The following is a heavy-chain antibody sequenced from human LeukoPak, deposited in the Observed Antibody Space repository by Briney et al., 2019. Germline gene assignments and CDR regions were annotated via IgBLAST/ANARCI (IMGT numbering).Heavy chain of an antibody. V-gene: IGHV4-34*01. CDR3: ARLELLWFGELSLDP. CDR2: INHSGST. CDR1: GGSFSGYY. J-gene: IGHJ5*02. D-gene: IGHD3-10*01. Sequence: SETLSLTCAVYGGSFSGYYWSWIRQPPGKGLEWIGEINHSGSTNYNPSLKSRVTISVDTSKNQFSLKLSSVTAADTAVYYCARLELLWFGELSLDPWGQGTLVTVSS.